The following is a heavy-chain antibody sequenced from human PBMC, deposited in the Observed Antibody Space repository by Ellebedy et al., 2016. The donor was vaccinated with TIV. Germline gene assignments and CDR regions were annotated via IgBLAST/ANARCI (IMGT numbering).Heavy chain of an antibody. Sequence: GESLKISCAASGFTFANYAMTWVRQVPGKGLEWSSSIRGRDGRTSYTDSAKGRFTISRDNSKNTLYLQLSSLRAEDTAVYYCAKDPTLDSSDYYGDYFDFWGQGSLVTVSS. D-gene: IGHD3-22*01. V-gene: IGHV3-23*01. CDR1: GFTFANYA. CDR3: AKDPTLDSSDYYGDYFDF. CDR2: IRGRDGRT. J-gene: IGHJ4*02.